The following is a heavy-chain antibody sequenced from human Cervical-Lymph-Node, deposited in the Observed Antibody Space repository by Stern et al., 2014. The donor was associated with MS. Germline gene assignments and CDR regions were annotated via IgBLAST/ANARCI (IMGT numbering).Heavy chain of an antibody. D-gene: IGHD2-21*02. CDR3: ATPAAVTVGSMDV. CDR2: NITILDTR. CDR1: GGTFSSQA. V-gene: IGHV1-69*01. Sequence: QVHLMQSGAEVMKLGSSVKGSCKASGGTFSSQAINLVPQAPGQGLEWLGGNITILDTRNYERKFRRRVTITADGSTSTALLAWSSLRSDHSAVYYCATPAAVTVGSMDVWGQGTTVIVSS. J-gene: IGHJ6*01.